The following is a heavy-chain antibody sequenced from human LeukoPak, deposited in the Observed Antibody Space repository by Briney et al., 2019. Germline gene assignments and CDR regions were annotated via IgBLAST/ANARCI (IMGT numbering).Heavy chain of an antibody. CDR2: IYSGGST. J-gene: IGHJ4*02. CDR3: ARLRWELLRRGNYFDY. D-gene: IGHD1-26*01. CDR1: GFTVSSNY. V-gene: IGHV3-53*01. Sequence: GGSLRLSCAASGFTVSSNYMSWVRQAPGKGLEWVSVIYSGGSTYYADSVKGRFTISRDNSKNTLYLQMNSLRAEDTAVYYCARLRWELLRRGNYFDYWGQGTLVTVSS.